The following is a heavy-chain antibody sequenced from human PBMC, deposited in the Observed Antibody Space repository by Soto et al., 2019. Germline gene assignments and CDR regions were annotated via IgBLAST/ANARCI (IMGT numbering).Heavy chain of an antibody. D-gene: IGHD1-26*01. CDR3: AKLPMISGTYYFDY. CDR1: WFTFISYA. CDR2: ISGSGGST. Sequence: WGSLRLSWAASWFTFISYAMSRVRQAQGKGLEWVSVISGSGGSTYYADSVKGRFAISRDNSKNTLYLQMNSLRAEDTAVYYCAKLPMISGTYYFDYWGQGTLVTVSS. V-gene: IGHV3-23*01. J-gene: IGHJ4*02.